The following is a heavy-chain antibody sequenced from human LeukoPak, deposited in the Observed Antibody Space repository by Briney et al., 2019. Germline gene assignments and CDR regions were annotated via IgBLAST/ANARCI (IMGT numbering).Heavy chain of an antibody. CDR3: TLEMATMPFDY. CDR2: IKSKTDGGTT. J-gene: IGHJ4*02. Sequence: GGSLRLSCAASGLTFSNAWMSWVRQAPGKGLEWVGRIKSKTDGGTTDYAAPVEGRFTISRDDSKNTLYLQMNSLKTEDTAVYYCTLEMATMPFDYWGQVSLVTVSS. CDR1: GLTFSNAW. D-gene: IGHD5-24*01. V-gene: IGHV3-15*01.